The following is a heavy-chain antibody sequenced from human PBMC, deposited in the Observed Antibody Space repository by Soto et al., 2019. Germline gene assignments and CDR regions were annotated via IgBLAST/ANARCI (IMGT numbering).Heavy chain of an antibody. D-gene: IGHD3-16*01. Sequence: GESLKISCKGSGYSFTSYWISWVRQMPGKGLEWMGRIDPSDSYTNYSPSFQGHVTISADKSISTAYLQWSSLKASDTAMYYCASSLRDDYVWGSYCPGAFDYGMDVWGQGTTVTVSS. CDR2: IDPSDSYT. CDR1: GYSFTSYW. V-gene: IGHV5-10-1*01. CDR3: ASSLRDDYVWGSYCPGAFDYGMDV. J-gene: IGHJ6*02.